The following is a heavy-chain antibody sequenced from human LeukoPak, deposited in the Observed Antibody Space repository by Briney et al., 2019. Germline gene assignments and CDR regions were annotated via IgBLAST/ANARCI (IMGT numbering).Heavy chain of an antibody. D-gene: IGHD1-26*01. J-gene: IGHJ4*02. CDR2: IYTSGST. V-gene: IGHV4-4*07. Sequence: PSETLFLTCTVSGGSISSYYWSWIRQPAGKGLEWIGRIYTSGSTNYNPSLLHRVTMSVDTSKNQFSLKLSSVTAADTAVYYWARVEKSGSYRYFDYWGQGTLVTVSS. CDR1: GGSISSYY. CDR3: ARVEKSGSYRYFDY.